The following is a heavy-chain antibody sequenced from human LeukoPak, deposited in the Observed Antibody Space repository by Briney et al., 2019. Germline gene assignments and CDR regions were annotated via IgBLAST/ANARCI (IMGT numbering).Heavy chain of an antibody. CDR1: GYTFTSYG. CDR3: ARASGARQLGYYYGMDV. CDR2: ISAYNGNT. D-gene: IGHD6-6*01. V-gene: IGHV1-18*01. Sequence: ASVKVSCKASGYTFTSYGISWVRQAPGQGLEWMGWISAYNGNTNYAQKLQGRVTMTTDTSTSTAYMELSSLRSEDTAVYYCARASGARQLGYYYGMDVWGQGTTVTVSS. J-gene: IGHJ6*02.